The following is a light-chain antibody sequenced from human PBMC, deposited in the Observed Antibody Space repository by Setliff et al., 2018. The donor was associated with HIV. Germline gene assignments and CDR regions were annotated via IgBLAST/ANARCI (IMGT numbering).Light chain of an antibody. V-gene: IGLV2-14*01. Sequence: QSALTQPASASGSPGQSITISCTGTSSDVGGYNYVSWYQQHPGKAPKLIIYEVRNRPSGVSNRFSGSKSGNTASLTISGLRAEDEADYYCSSYAITNTLPFGTGTKVTVL. CDR1: SSDVGGYNY. J-gene: IGLJ1*01. CDR3: SSYAITNTLP. CDR2: EVR.